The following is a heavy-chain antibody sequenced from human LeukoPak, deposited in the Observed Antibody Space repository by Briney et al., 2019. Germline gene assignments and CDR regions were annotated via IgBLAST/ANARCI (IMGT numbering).Heavy chain of an antibody. J-gene: IGHJ6*03. CDR1: GFTFSSYA. V-gene: IGHV3-64*01. Sequence: PGGSLRLSCAASGFTFSSYAMHWVRQAPGKGLEYVSAISSNGGSTYYANSVKGRFTISRDNSKNTLYLQMGSLRAEDMAVYYCARAGDYEYYYMDVWGKGTTVTVSS. CDR3: ARAGDYEYYYMDV. CDR2: ISSNGGST.